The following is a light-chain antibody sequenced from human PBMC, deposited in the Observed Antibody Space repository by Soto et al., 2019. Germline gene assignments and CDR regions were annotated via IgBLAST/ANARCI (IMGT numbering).Light chain of an antibody. CDR3: QPSYSTPLVT. V-gene: IGKV1-39*01. J-gene: IGKJ3*01. Sequence: DIQMTQSPSSLSASVGDRVTITCRASQSISSYLHWYQQKPGKAPKLLIYAASSLQSGVPSRLSGSGSRTDFILTISSLHPEEFASYYCQPSYSTPLVTFGPGTKVDIK. CDR2: AAS. CDR1: QSISSY.